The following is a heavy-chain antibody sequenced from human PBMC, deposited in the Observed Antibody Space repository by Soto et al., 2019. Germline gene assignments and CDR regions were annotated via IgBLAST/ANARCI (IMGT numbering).Heavy chain of an antibody. CDR2: INSDGSST. CDR1: GFTFSSYW. V-gene: IGHV3-74*01. CDR3: ARGGRITIFVANWGAFDI. J-gene: IGHJ3*02. D-gene: IGHD3-3*01. Sequence: GGSLRLSCAASGFTFSSYWMHWVRQAPGKGLVWVSRINSDGSSTSYADSVKGRFTISRDNAKNTLYLQMNSLRAEDTAVYYCARGGRITIFVANWGAFDIWGQGTMVTVSS.